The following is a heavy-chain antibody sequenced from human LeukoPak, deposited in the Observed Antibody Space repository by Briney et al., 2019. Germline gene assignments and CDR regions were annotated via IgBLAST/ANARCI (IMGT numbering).Heavy chain of an antibody. CDR3: ARDWNYGGYYYYYMDV. J-gene: IGHJ6*03. V-gene: IGHV4-4*07. Sequence: SETLSLTCTVSGYSISSGYYWSWIRQPAGKGLEWIGRIYTSGSTYYNPSLKSRVTMSVDTSKNQFSLRLSSVTAADTAVYYCARDWNYGGYYYYYMDVWGKGTTVTVSS. CDR1: GYSISSGYY. D-gene: IGHD4-23*01. CDR2: IYTSGST.